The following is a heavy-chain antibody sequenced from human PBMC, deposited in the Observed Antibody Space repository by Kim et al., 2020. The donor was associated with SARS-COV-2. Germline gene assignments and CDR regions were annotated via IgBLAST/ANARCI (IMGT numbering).Heavy chain of an antibody. CDR2: IYYSGST. V-gene: IGHV4-59*01. CDR1: GGSISSYY. D-gene: IGHD1-26*01. J-gene: IGHJ6*02. CDR3: ARALGRGYYYGMDV. Sequence: SETLSLTCTVSGGSISSYYWSWIRQPPGKGLEWIGYIYYSGSTNYNPSLKSRVTISVDTSKNQFSLKLSSVTAADTAVYYCARALGRGYYYGMDVWGQGTTVTVSS.